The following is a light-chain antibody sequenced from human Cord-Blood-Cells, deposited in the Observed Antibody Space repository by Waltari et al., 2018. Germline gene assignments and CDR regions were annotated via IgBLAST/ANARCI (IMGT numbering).Light chain of an antibody. Sequence: EIVMTQSPATLSVSPGERATLSCRASQGVSSNLAWYQQKPGQAPRLRIYGASTRATGIPARFSGSGSGTEFTLTISSLQSEDFAVYYCQQYNNRPQTFGQGTKLEIK. CDR2: GAS. CDR1: QGVSSN. J-gene: IGKJ2*01. V-gene: IGKV3-15*01. CDR3: QQYNNRPQT.